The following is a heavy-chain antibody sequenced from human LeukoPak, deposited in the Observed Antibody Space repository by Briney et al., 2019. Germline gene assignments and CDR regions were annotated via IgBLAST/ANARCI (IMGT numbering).Heavy chain of an antibody. J-gene: IGHJ4*02. V-gene: IGHV3-7*03. CDR2: IKQDGSEK. Sequence: GGSLRLSCAASGFTFSNYWMSWVRQTPGKGLEWMANIKQDGSEKYYVDSVKGRFTISRDNSKNTLYLQMNSLRAEDTAVYYCAKDSRGYSGYDYWGQGTLVTVSS. CDR3: AKDSRGYSGYDY. CDR1: GFTFSNYW. D-gene: IGHD5-12*01.